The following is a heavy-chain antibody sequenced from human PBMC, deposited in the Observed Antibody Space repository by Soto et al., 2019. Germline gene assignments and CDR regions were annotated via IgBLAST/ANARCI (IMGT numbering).Heavy chain of an antibody. Sequence: ASVKVSCKASGYSFTSYGISWVRQAPGQGLEWMGWISAYNGNTNCAQKLQGRATMTTDTSTSTAYMELRSLRSDDTAVYHCARNHYYCSGGSCYLDYWGQGTLVTVSS. CDR2: ISAYNGNT. V-gene: IGHV1-18*01. CDR1: GYSFTSYG. CDR3: ARNHYYCSGGSCYLDY. J-gene: IGHJ4*02. D-gene: IGHD2-15*01.